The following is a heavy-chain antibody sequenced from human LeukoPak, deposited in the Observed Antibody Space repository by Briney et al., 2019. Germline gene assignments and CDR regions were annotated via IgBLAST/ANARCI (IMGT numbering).Heavy chain of an antibody. Sequence: ASVKVSCKASGYTFTDYALHWVRQAPGQSPEWMGWITTGRGETRYSQEFQRRITFTRDTSASTVYMDLSDLRAEDTAIYYCAKENWPTVTTAGHTCFDYWGQGTLVTVSS. J-gene: IGHJ4*02. CDR3: AKENWPTVTTAGHTCFDY. CDR2: ITTGRGET. V-gene: IGHV1-3*03. CDR1: GYTFTDYA. D-gene: IGHD4-17*01.